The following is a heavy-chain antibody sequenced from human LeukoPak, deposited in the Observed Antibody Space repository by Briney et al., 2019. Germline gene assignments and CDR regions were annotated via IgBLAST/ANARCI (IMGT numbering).Heavy chain of an antibody. D-gene: IGHD2-21*02. J-gene: IGHJ6*03. CDR1: GGSFSGYY. V-gene: IGHV4-34*01. CDR3: ARVTAEYSYGRMGAYCGGDCYPYYYYYYMDV. CDR2: INHSGGT. Sequence: SETLSLTCAVYGGSFSGYYWSWNRQPPGKGLEWIGEINHSGGTKYNPSLKSRVTISVDTSKNQFSLKLSSVTAADTAVYYCARVTAEYSYGRMGAYCGGDCYPYYYYYYMDVWGKGTTVTISS.